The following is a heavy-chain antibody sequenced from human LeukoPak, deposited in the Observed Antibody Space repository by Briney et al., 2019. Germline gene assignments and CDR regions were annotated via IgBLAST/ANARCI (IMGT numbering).Heavy chain of an antibody. CDR1: GASISSYY. V-gene: IGHV4-59*08. J-gene: IGHJ4*02. CDR3: ARHDCSASSCYGVFDY. D-gene: IGHD2-2*01. Sequence: SETLSLTCTVSGASISSYYWSWIRQPPGKGLEWIGYIYYSVSTKYNPPLKSRVTISVDTSKNQFSLKLNSVTAADTAVYYCARHDCSASSCYGVFDYWGQGTLVSVSS. CDR2: IYYSVST.